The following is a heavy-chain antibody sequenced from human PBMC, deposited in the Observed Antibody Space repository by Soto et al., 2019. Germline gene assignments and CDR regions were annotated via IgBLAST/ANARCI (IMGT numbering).Heavy chain of an antibody. V-gene: IGHV3-33*01. Sequence: QVRLVESGGGVVQPGRSLRLSCAASGFTFSSYGMHWVRQAPGKGLEWVAVIWYDGSNKYYADSVKGRFTISRDNSKNTLDLPKNGLSAEDTAMYYCGSDLLATGYYYGMGVWGQGTTVTVSS. J-gene: IGHJ6*02. D-gene: IGHD5-12*01. CDR3: GSDLLATGYYYGMGV. CDR2: IWYDGSNK. CDR1: GFTFSSYG.